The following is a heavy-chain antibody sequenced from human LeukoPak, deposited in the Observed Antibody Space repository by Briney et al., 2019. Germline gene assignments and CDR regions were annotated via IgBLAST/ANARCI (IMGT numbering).Heavy chain of an antibody. J-gene: IGHJ4*02. V-gene: IGHV3-11*01. Sequence: GGSLRLSCSASGFTFSDYSMSWIRQAPGKGLEWVSYISNSGSTIYYADSLKGRFTISRDNAKNSLYLQMNSLRAEDTAVYYCARDRTVSSPHLGPGVDYWGQGTLVTVSS. CDR2: ISNSGSTI. CDR1: GFTFSDYS. CDR3: ARDRTVSSPHLGPGVDY. D-gene: IGHD5/OR15-5a*01.